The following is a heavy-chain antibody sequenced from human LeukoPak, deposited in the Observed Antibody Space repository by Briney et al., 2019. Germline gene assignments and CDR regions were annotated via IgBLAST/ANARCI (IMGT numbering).Heavy chain of an antibody. CDR1: GGSFSGYY. V-gene: IGHV4-34*01. CDR2: INHSGST. Sequence: PSETLSLTCAVYGGSFSGYYWSWIRRPPGKGLEWIGEINHSGSTNYNPSLKSRVTISVDTSKNQFSLKLSSVTAADTAVYYCARVRMRGYSYGPFDYWGQGTLVTVSS. J-gene: IGHJ4*02. D-gene: IGHD5-18*01. CDR3: ARVRMRGYSYGPFDY.